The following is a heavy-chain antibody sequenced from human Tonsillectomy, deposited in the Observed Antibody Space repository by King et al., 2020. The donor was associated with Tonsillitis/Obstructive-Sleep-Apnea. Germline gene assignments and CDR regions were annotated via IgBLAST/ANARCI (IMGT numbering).Heavy chain of an antibody. CDR1: GFFFSNYA. J-gene: IGHJ4*02. D-gene: IGHD2-15*01. CDR3: ARDQIVVVEPAKGGLFDY. V-gene: IGHV3-30*01. CDR2: LSYDGTDA. Sequence: VQLVESGGGVVQPGRSLRISCAASGFFFSNYAMHWVRQAPGKGLEWLAALSYDGTDANYADSVKGRFAISRDNSRNTLYLQMNNLRVADTDLYFCARDQIVVVEPAKGGLFDYWGQGTLVTVSA.